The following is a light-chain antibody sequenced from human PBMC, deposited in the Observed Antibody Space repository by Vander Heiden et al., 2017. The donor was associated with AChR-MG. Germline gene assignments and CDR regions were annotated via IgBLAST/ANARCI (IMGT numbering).Light chain of an antibody. CDR3: QERSNWPLT. Sequence: IELTQSPSTLSLSPGARATLSCRASESISSQLAWYHQKPGKAPKLLIYDTSKRASGIPARFSGSGSGTDFTLTISSLESEDSALYHCQERSNWPLTFGGGTKVDI. V-gene: IGKV3-11*01. CDR1: ESISSQ. J-gene: IGKJ4*01. CDR2: DTS.